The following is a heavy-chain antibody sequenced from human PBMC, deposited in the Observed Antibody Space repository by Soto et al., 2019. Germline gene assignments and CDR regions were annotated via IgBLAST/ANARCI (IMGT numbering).Heavy chain of an antibody. CDR2: ISSSSSYI. V-gene: IGHV3-21*01. D-gene: IGHD1-26*01. J-gene: IGHJ6*02. Sequence: GGSLRLSCGGSGFTFSRYRVNWCRQAPLKGLEWVSSISSSSSYIYYADSVKGRFTISRDNAKNSLYLQMNSLRAEDTAVYYCARDNSGSYYYYGMDVWGQGTTVTVSS. CDR1: GFTFSRYR. CDR3: ARDNSGSYYYYGMDV.